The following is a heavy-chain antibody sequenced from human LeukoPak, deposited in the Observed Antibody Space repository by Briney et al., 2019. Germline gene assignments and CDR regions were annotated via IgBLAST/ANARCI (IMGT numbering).Heavy chain of an antibody. CDR3: ARARCSGGSCYANDY. CDR2: INSDGSST. Sequence: GGSLRLSCAASGFTLSSYWMHWVRQAPGKGLVWVSRINSDGSSTSYADSVKGRFTISRDNAKNTLYLQMNSLRAEDTAVYYCARARCSGGSCYANDYWGQGTLVTVSS. D-gene: IGHD2-15*01. J-gene: IGHJ4*02. V-gene: IGHV3-74*01. CDR1: GFTLSSYW.